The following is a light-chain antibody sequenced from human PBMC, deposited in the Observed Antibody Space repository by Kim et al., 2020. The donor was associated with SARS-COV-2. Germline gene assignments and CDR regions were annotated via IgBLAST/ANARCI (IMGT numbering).Light chain of an antibody. CDR1: NLRSYS. J-gene: IGLJ2*01. Sequence: SSELTQDPAVSVDLGQTIRITCQGDNLRSYSASWYQQKPGQAPVLVIFAKNNRPSGIPDRFSGSSSGNTASLTITGAQAEDEADYYCKSRDSSGNLLVFGGGTQLTVL. V-gene: IGLV3-19*01. CDR2: AKN. CDR3: KSRDSSGNLLV.